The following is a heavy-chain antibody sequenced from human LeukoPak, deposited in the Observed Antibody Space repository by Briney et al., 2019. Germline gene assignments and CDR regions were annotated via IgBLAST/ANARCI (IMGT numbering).Heavy chain of an antibody. D-gene: IGHD2-21*02. CDR1: GGSISSGGYS. CDR3: TRGASCGGDCYWEDYYYYGTDV. V-gene: IGHV4-30-2*01. J-gene: IGHJ6*02. CDR2: IYHSGTT. Sequence: SETLSLTCAVSGGSISSGGYSWSWIRQPPGKGLEWIGYIYHSGTTNSNPSLKSRLTISIDSSKNQFSPKLTSVIAADTAVYYCTRGASCGGDCYWEDYYYYGTDVWGQGTTVTVSS.